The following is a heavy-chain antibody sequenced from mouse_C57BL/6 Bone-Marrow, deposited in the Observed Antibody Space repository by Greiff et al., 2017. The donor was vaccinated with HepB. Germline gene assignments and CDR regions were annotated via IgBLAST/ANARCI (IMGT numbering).Heavy chain of an antibody. CDR2: ISSGGSSP. Sequence: EVQGVESGGDLVKPGGSLKLSCAASGFTFSSSGMSWVRQTPDTRLAWVATISSGGSSPYYPDSGKGRFTISRDNAKNTLYLQMSSLKSEDTAMYYCARGITTVVAPYAMDYWGQGTSVTVSS. V-gene: IGHV5-6*01. D-gene: IGHD1-1*01. J-gene: IGHJ4*01. CDR3: ARGITTVVAPYAMDY. CDR1: GFTFSSSG.